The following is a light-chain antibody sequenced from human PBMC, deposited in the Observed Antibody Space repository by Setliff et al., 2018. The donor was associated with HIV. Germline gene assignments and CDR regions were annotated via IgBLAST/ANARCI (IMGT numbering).Light chain of an antibody. Sequence: QSVLTQPPSVSGAPGQRVTISCTGSSSNIGAGYDVHWYQQLPGTAPKLLIYGNSNRPSGVPDRFSGSKSGTSASLAITGLQPEDEADYYCSSYTSSSPFFGTGTKGTVL. CDR3: SSYTSSSPF. CDR1: SSNIGAGYD. CDR2: GNS. J-gene: IGLJ1*01. V-gene: IGLV1-40*01.